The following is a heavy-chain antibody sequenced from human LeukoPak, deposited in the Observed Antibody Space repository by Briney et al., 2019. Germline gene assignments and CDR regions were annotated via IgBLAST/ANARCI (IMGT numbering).Heavy chain of an antibody. V-gene: IGHV3-30*02. CDR2: IRYDGSNK. CDR1: GFTFSSCG. D-gene: IGHD6-13*01. Sequence: PGGSLRLSCAASGFTFSSCGMHWVRQAPGKGLEWVAFIRYDGSNKYYADSVKGRFTISRDNSKNTLYLQMNSLRAEDTAVYYRAKGVGIAVAGLANWFDPWGQGTLVTVSS. J-gene: IGHJ5*02. CDR3: AKGVGIAVAGLANWFDP.